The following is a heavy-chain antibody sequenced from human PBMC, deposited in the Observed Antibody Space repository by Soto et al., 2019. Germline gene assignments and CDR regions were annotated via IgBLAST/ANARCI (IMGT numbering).Heavy chain of an antibody. CDR3: ARGGFLEWLFLFDC. J-gene: IGHJ4*02. Sequence: PSETLSLTCTVSGGSISSYYWSWIRQPPGKGPEWIGYIYYSGSTNYNPSLKSRVTISVDTSKNQFSLKLSSVTAADTAVYYCARGGFLEWLFLFDCWGQGTLVTVSS. D-gene: IGHD3-3*01. CDR2: IYYSGST. CDR1: GGSISSYY. V-gene: IGHV4-59*01.